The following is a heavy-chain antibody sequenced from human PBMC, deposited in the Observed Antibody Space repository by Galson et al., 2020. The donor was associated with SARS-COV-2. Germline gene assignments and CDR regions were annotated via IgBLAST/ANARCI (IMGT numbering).Heavy chain of an antibody. J-gene: IGHJ4*02. D-gene: IGHD6-19*01. Sequence: HGESLKISCKASGYNFANQWIGWVRQMPGKGLELMGLIFPGNSDTRYSPSFQGQVTISADRSVSTAYLQWRSLEASDTAMYYCARRDGSGAITFDYWGQGTLVTVSS. CDR2: IFPGNSDT. CDR1: GYNFANQW. V-gene: IGHV5-51*01. CDR3: ARRDGSGAITFDY.